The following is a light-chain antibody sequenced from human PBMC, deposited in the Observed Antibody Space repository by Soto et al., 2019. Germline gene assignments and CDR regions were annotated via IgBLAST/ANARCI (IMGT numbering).Light chain of an antibody. CDR3: QQYISSWT. V-gene: IGKV3-20*01. J-gene: IGKJ1*01. Sequence: DTVLPHSPGTWSLSPRRRVTLYCRASQSVTTNYLAWYQQKPGQAPRLLIYGATNRATGIPDRFSSRWSGTDFTLTSSRLEPEDLTVYYCQQYISSWTFGQGTKVDIK. CDR2: GAT. CDR1: QSVTTNY.